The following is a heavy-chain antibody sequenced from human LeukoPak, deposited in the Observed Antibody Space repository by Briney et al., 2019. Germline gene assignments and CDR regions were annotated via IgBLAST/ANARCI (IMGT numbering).Heavy chain of an antibody. CDR3: ARWARYCSSGSCYSWFDP. V-gene: IGHV3-7*01. CDR1: GFTFRSYW. J-gene: IGHJ5*02. CDR2: MKLDGSEE. D-gene: IGHD2-15*01. Sequence: QTGGSLRLSCAASGFTFRSYWKSWVRQAPGKGLEWVANMKLDGSEEYYVDSVKGRFTISSDNAKNSLYLQMNSLRVDDTAVYYCARWARYCSSGSCYSWFDPWGQGTLVTVSS.